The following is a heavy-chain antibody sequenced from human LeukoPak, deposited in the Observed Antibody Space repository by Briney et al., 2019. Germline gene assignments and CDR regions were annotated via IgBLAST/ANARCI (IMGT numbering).Heavy chain of an antibody. Sequence: PGGSLRLSCAASGFTFSSYWMSWVRQAPGKGLEWVANIKRDGSEKYYVDSVKGRFTISRDNAKNSLYLQMNSLRAEDTAVYYCARDMGGIVVVPADGYFDYWGQGTLVTVSS. CDR3: ARDMGGIVVVPADGYFDY. CDR1: GFTFSSYW. CDR2: IKRDGSEK. V-gene: IGHV3-7*03. J-gene: IGHJ4*02. D-gene: IGHD2-2*01.